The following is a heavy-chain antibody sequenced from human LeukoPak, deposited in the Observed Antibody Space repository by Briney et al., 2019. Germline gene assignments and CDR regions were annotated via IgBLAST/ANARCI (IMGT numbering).Heavy chain of an antibody. CDR2: INPNSGGT. CDR3: ARRAIRSGWYNWFDP. Sequence: ASVKVSCKASGYTFTGYYMHWVRQAPGQGLEWMGRINPNSGGTNYAQKFQGRVTMTRNTSISTAYMELSSLRSEDTAVYYCARRAIRSGWYNWFDPWGQGTLVTVSS. CDR1: GYTFTGYY. D-gene: IGHD6-19*01. J-gene: IGHJ5*02. V-gene: IGHV1-2*06.